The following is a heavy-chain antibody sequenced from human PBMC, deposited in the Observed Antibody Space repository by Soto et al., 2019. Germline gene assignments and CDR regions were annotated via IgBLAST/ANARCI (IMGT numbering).Heavy chain of an antibody. J-gene: IGHJ4*02. CDR2: ISAYNGNT. D-gene: IGHD1-7*01. Sequence: QVQLVQSGAEVKKPGASVKVSCKASGYTFTTYHISWVRQAPGQGLEWMGWISAYNGNTNYAQKPQGRVTMTTDTSTSTASMELRSLRSDDTAVYYGASGAPPELDWGQGTLVTVSS. CDR3: ASGAPPELD. CDR1: GYTFTTYH. V-gene: IGHV1-18*01.